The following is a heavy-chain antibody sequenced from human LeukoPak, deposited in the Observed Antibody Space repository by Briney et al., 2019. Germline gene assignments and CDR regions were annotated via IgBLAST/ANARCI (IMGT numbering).Heavy chain of an antibody. CDR2: ISYDGSNK. J-gene: IGHJ5*02. CDR1: GFTLGSYA. D-gene: IGHD6-13*01. CDR3: ARELIAAAGIKGTNWFDP. V-gene: IGHV3-30*04. Sequence: GGSLRLSCAAAGFTLGSYAMHWVRQDPGKGLEWLAVISYDGSNKYYADSVKGRFTISRDNSKNTLYLQMNSLRAEDTAVYYCARELIAAAGIKGTNWFDPWGQGTLVTVSS.